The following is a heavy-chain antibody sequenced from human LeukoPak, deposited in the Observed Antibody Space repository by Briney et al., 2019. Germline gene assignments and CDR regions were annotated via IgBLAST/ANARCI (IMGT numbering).Heavy chain of an antibody. CDR3: ARDGLVTEDYYYYGMDV. CDR1: GFTFSDYY. J-gene: IGHJ6*02. V-gene: IGHV3-11*01. CDR2: ISSSGSTI. Sequence: GGSLRLFCAASGFTFSDYYMSWIRQASGKGLEGVSYISSSGSTIFYADSVTGRFTISRDNAKNSLYLQMNSLRAEDTAVYYCARDGLVTEDYYYYGMDVWGQGTTVTVSS. D-gene: IGHD2-21*02.